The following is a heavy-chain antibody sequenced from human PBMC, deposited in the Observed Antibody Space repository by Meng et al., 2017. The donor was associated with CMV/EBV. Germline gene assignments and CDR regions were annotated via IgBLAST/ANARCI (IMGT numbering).Heavy chain of an antibody. Sequence: GSLRLSCTVSGGSIYSSTFYWGWIRQPPGKGLEWIGSIYYSGSTYYNPSLKSRVTISVDTSKNQFSLKLSSVTAADTAVYYCARHTRYCSSTSCLNWYFDLWGRGTLVTVSS. CDR1: GGSIYSSTFY. D-gene: IGHD2-2*01. CDR2: IYYSGST. V-gene: IGHV4-39*01. J-gene: IGHJ2*01. CDR3: ARHTRYCSSTSCLNWYFDL.